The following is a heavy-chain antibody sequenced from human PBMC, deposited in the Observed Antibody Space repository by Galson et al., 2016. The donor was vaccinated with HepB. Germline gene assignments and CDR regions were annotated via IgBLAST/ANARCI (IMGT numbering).Heavy chain of an antibody. CDR3: ARERARHWYFDL. CDR1: RFTFRNYW. J-gene: IGHJ2*01. Sequence: SLRLSCAASRFTFRNYWMNRIRQAPGRGLQWVANINQDGTEKNYVDSVKGRFTISRDNAKNSVYLQMNSLRLEDTAVYYCARERARHWYFDLWGRGTLITVSS. CDR2: INQDGTEK. D-gene: IGHD6-6*01. V-gene: IGHV3-7*01.